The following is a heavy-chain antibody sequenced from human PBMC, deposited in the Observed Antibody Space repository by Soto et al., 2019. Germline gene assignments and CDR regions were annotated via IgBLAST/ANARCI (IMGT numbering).Heavy chain of an antibody. CDR1: GFTFSSYS. Sequence: EVQLVESGGGLVQPGGSLRLSCAASGFTFSSYSMSWVRQAPGKGLEWVSYISSSSSSIYYADSVKGRFTISRDNAKNSLRLHMNSLRAEDTAVYYCARPVEWSTTSFIRWGKGNLVTVSS. D-gene: IGHD2-2*01. CDR3: ARPVEWSTTSFIR. V-gene: IGHV3-48*01. J-gene: IGHJ4*02. CDR2: ISSSSSSI.